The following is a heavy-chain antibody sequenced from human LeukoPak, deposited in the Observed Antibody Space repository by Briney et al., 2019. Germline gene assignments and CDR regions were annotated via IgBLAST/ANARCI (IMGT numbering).Heavy chain of an antibody. Sequence: GGSLRLSCTAFRFIFSEYAMSWVRQAPGKGLEWVSVIGGNGHSPYYADSVKGRFTISRDDSKSTLYLQMDSLRAEDTAVYYCAKDRSSDYGDYVGRSPADYWGQGTLVTVSS. CDR1: RFIFSEYA. J-gene: IGHJ4*02. CDR2: IGGNGHSP. D-gene: IGHD4-17*01. V-gene: IGHV3-23*01. CDR3: AKDRSSDYGDYVGRSPADY.